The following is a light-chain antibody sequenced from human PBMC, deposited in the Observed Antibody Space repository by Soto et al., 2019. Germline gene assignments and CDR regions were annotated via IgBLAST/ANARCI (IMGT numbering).Light chain of an antibody. CDR3: SSYTTSNTRQIV. CDR1: SSDVGGYNY. V-gene: IGLV2-14*03. J-gene: IGLJ1*01. CDR2: DVT. Sequence: QSALTQPASVSGSPGQSITISCTGTSSDVGGYNYVSWYQYHPGKAPKLIIYDVTNRPSGVSNPFSGSKSGNTASLTISGLQPEDEADYYCSSYTTSNTRQIVFGTGTKVTVL.